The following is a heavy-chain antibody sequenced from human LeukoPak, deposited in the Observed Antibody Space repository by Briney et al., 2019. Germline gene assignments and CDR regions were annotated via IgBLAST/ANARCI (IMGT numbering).Heavy chain of an antibody. V-gene: IGHV3-7*01. J-gene: IGHJ3*02. CDR2: IKQDGSET. CDR1: GFTFSSSW. D-gene: IGHD2/OR15-2a*01. Sequence: GGSLRLSCVVSGFTFSSSWMTWVRQAPGKGLEWVANIKQDGSETHYVDSVKGRFTISRDNAKNSLYLQMNSLRAEDTAVYYCAREPGIGYAFDIWGHGTVVSVSS. CDR3: AREPGIGYAFDI.